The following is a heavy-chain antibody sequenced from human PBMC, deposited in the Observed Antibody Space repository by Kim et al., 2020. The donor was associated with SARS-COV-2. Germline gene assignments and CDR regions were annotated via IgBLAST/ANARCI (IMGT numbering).Heavy chain of an antibody. V-gene: IGHV4-34*01. D-gene: IGHD1-26*01. CDR3: ARSKSGSTIRFDY. J-gene: IGHJ4*02. Sequence: SETLSLTCAVYGESFSGFYWNWIRQTQGKGLEWIAEININGDINYNQSFKSRVTISVDTYKTQFSLKLNSVTAADTAVYYCARSKSGSTIRFDYWGQG. CDR1: GESFSGFY. CDR2: ININGDI.